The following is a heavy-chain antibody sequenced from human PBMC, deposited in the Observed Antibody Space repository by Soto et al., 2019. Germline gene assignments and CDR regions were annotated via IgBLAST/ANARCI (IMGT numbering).Heavy chain of an antibody. CDR1: GGTFNTLS. V-gene: IGHV1-69*06. CDR3: TTRDQGRFDH. CDR2: IIPLFDST. J-gene: IGHJ4*02. Sequence: QVLLVQSGAEGKRPGSSAKVSCKPSGGTFNTLSINWVRQAPGQGLEWVGAIIPLFDSTNYAQKFQDRVTITADKSMDTAYLELNKLRSDDTAVYYCTTRDQGRFDHWGQGTPLTVS.